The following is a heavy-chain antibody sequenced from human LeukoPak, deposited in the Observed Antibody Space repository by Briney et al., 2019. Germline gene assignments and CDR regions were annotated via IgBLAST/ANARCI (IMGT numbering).Heavy chain of an antibody. Sequence: SMKVSCKASGGTFRIYAISWVRHAPGQGLEWMGRSIPIFVTANSAQKCQGRVTITTDEATSTAYMELSSLRSEDTAVYYCAREPASEVPLDYWGEGALGSVSS. J-gene: IGHJ4*02. CDR3: AREPASEVPLDY. V-gene: IGHV1-69*05. CDR2: SIPIFVTA. D-gene: IGHD2-2*01. CDR1: GGTFRIYA.